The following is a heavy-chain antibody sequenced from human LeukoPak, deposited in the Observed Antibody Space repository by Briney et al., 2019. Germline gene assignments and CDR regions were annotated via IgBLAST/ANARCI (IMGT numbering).Heavy chain of an antibody. CDR3: ASHDAWRFEY. J-gene: IGHJ4*02. CDR2: IKHDESDK. CDR1: GFSW. Sequence: PGGSQRLSCAASGFSWMSWARQAPGKGLEWVANIKHDESDKHYADSLEGRFTISRDNAKNSLYLQMNSLRAEDTGVYYCASHDAWRFEYWGQGTQVTVSS. D-gene: IGHD1-1*01. V-gene: IGHV3-7*01.